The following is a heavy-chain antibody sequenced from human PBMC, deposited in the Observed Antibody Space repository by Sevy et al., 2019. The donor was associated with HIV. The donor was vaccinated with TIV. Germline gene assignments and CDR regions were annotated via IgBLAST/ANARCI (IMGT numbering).Heavy chain of an antibody. J-gene: IGHJ4*02. CDR3: ATGRQGATYGY. Sequence: GGSLRLSCAASGFNFRIYAMHWVRQAPGKGLEWVAVISYDGSDKFYAESVKGRFTISRDNSKNMVFLQLNSLRGDDTAVYYCATGRQGATYGYRGQGTPVIVSS. CDR2: ISYDGSDK. CDR1: GFNFRIYA. V-gene: IGHV3-30*03. D-gene: IGHD1-26*01.